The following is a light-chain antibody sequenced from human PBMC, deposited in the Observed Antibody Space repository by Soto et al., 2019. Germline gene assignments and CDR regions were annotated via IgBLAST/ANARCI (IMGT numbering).Light chain of an antibody. V-gene: IGLV2-14*01. J-gene: IGLJ1*01. Sequence: QSVLTQPASVSGSPGQLITISCTGTSSDVGGYNYVSWYQQHPGKAPKLMIYDVSNRPSGVSNRFSGSKSGNTASLTISGLQAEDEAYYYCSSYTRSTFPSVFATGTKVTV. CDR3: SSYTRSTFPSV. CDR1: SSDVGGYNY. CDR2: DVS.